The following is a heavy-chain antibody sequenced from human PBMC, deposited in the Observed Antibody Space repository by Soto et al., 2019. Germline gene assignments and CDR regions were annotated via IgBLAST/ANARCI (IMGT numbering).Heavy chain of an antibody. CDR1: GDSISSGDY. CDR2: IYHSGST. V-gene: IGHV4-4*02. CDR3: ARDRGRDY. D-gene: IGHD1-1*01. J-gene: IGHJ4*02. Sequence: PSETQSLTCTVSGDSISSGDYYRSWVRQPPGKGLEWIGEIYHSGSTNYNPSLKSRVTISVDKSKNQFSLKLSSVTAADTAVYYCARDRGRDYWGQGALVTVSS.